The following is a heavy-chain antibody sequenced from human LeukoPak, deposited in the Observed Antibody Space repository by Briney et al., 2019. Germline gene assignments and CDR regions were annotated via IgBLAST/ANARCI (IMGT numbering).Heavy chain of an antibody. CDR3: ARGRDGYNFLNRGEYYYFDY. Sequence: SETLSLTCSVSGYSISSAYYWGWIRQPPGKGLEWIGTMYHSGSTNYNPSLKSRVTISVDTSKNQFSLKLSSVTAADTAVYYCARGRDGYNFLNRGEYYYFDYWGQGTLVTVSS. D-gene: IGHD5-24*01. CDR2: MYHSGST. V-gene: IGHV4-38-2*02. CDR1: GYSISSAYY. J-gene: IGHJ4*02.